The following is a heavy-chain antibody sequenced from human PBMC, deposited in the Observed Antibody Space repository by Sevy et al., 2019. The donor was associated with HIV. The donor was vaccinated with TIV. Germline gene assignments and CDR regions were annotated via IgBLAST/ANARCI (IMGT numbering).Heavy chain of an antibody. V-gene: IGHV4-61*01. Sequence: SETLSLTCTVSGDSVSGGNYYWSWIRQPPGKGLEWIGYIYYSGSTNYNPCLKSRVTISIDTSKNQFSLRLTSVTAADTAVYYCARGLFDYWGQGTLVTVSS. J-gene: IGHJ4*02. CDR2: IYYSGST. CDR3: ARGLFDY. CDR1: GDSVSGGNYY.